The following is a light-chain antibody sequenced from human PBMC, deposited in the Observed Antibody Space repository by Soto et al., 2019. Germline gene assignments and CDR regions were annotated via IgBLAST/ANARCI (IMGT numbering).Light chain of an antibody. CDR2: DVS. J-gene: IGLJ1*01. CDR3: SSYTSSNTLGV. V-gene: IGLV2-14*03. CDR1: SSDVGGYNY. Sequence: QSVLTQPASVSGSPGQSITISCTGTSSDVGGYNYVSWYQHHPGKAPKLIIYDVSNRPSGVSNRFSGSKSDNTASLTISGLQAGDEADYYCSSYTSSNTLGVFGTGTKVTVL.